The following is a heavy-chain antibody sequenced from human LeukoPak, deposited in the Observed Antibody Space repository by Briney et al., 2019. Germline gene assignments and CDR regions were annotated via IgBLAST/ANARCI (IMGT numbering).Heavy chain of an antibody. CDR2: IYYSGST. CDR3: ARVAEQIGRYAFDI. J-gene: IGHJ3*02. D-gene: IGHD1/OR15-1a*01. CDR1: GGSISSYY. V-gene: IGHV4-59*01. Sequence: SETLSLTCTVSGGSISSYYWSWIRQPPGKGLEWIGYIYYSGSTNYNPSLKSRVTISVDTSKNQFSLKLSSVTAADTAVYYYARVAEQIGRYAFDIWGQGTMVTVSS.